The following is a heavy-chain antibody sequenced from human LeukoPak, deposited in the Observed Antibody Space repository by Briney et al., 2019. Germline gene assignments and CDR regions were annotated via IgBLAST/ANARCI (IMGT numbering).Heavy chain of an antibody. J-gene: IGHJ5*02. Sequence: PSETLSLTCTVSGGSISSSAYYWGWIRQPPGKGLEWIGSIYDSGNTYYNPSLKSRVTISVDTSKNQFSLKLSSVRAADTAVYYCARRDYDIGWFDPWGQGTLVTVSS. V-gene: IGHV4-39*01. D-gene: IGHD3-22*01. CDR3: ARRDYDIGWFDP. CDR2: IYDSGNT. CDR1: GGSISSSAYY.